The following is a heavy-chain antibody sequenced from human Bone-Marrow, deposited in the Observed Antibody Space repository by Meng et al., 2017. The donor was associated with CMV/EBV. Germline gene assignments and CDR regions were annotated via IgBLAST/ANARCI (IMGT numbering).Heavy chain of an antibody. V-gene: IGHV1-3*02. CDR2: SNADNVNT. CDR3: ARGWVVVAATWSYYYYYGMDV. CDR1: GYTFTTYA. Sequence: ASVKVSCKASGYTFTTYAMHGVRQAPGQRLEWMGWSNADNVNTKYSPEFQGRITVTRDTSASTAYMELSGLRSEDTAVYYCARGWVVVAATWSYYYYYGMDVWGQGTTVTVSS. J-gene: IGHJ6*02. D-gene: IGHD2-15*01.